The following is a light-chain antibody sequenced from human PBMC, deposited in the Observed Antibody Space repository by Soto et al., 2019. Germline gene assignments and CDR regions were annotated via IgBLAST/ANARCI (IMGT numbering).Light chain of an antibody. V-gene: IGKV4-1*01. CDR2: WAS. CDR1: QSVLYNSNNDSY. CDR3: QQYYSIPWT. Sequence: DIVMTQTPDSLAVSLGERATINCKSSQSVLYNSNNDSYLTWYQQKPGQSARVLIYWASTRESGVPDRFSGSGSGTDFTLTISSLQAEDVAVYYCQQYYSIPWTFGQGTKVEIK. J-gene: IGKJ1*01.